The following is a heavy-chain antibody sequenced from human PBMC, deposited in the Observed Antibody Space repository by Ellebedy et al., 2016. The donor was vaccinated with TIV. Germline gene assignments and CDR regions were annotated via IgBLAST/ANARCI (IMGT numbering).Heavy chain of an antibody. CDR3: ASTVTSNYYYYGMDV. V-gene: IGHV3-21*01. Sequence: GESLKISCAASGFTFSSYSMNWVRQAPGKGLEWVSSISSSSSYIYYADSVKGRFTISRDNATNSLYLQMNSLRAEDTAVYYCASTVTSNYYYYGMDVWGQGTTVTVSS. CDR2: ISSSSSYI. D-gene: IGHD4-11*01. J-gene: IGHJ6*02. CDR1: GFTFSSYS.